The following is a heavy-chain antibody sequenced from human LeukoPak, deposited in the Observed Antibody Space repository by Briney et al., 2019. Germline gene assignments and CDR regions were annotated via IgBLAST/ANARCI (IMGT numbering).Heavy chain of an antibody. Sequence: SETLSLTCAVYGGSFSGYYWSWIRQPPGKGLEWIGEINHSGSTNYNPSLKSRVNISVDTSKNQFSLKLSSVTAADTAVYYCARGAVLRYFDWLGQNWFDPWGQGTLVTVSS. CDR2: INHSGST. V-gene: IGHV4-34*01. J-gene: IGHJ5*02. CDR3: ARGAVLRYFDWLGQNWFDP. D-gene: IGHD3-9*01. CDR1: GGSFSGYY.